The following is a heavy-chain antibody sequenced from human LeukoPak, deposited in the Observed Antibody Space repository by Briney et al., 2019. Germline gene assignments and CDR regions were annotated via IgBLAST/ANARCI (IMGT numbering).Heavy chain of an antibody. J-gene: IGHJ6*03. CDR2: IIPIFGTA. CDR1: GGTFISYA. D-gene: IGHD1-26*01. Sequence: ASVKVSCKASGGTFISYAISWVRQAPGQGLEWMGRIIPIFGTANYAQKFQGRVTITTDESTSTAYMELSSLRSEDTAVYYCAHSHQIVGAVYYYYYMDVWGKGTTVTVSS. V-gene: IGHV1-69*05. CDR3: AHSHQIVGAVYYYYYMDV.